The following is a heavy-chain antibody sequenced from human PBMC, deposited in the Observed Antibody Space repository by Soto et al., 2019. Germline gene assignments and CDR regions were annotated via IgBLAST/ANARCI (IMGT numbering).Heavy chain of an antibody. V-gene: IGHV2-5*02. CDR2: IYWDDDK. CDR1: GFSLSTSGVG. J-gene: IGHJ5*02. CDR3: ALMPHYAFWSGYTLGWFDP. Sequence: QITLKESGPTLVKPTQTLTLTCTFSGFSLSTSGVGVGWIRQPPGKALEWLALIYWDDDKRYSPSLKSRLTITKDTSKNQVVLTMTNMDPVDTATYYCALMPHYAFWSGYTLGWFDPWGQGTLVTVSS. D-gene: IGHD3-3*01.